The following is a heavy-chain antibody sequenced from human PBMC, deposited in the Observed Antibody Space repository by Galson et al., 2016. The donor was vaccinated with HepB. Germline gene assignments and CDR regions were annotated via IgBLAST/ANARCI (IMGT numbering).Heavy chain of an antibody. J-gene: IGHJ4*02. V-gene: IGHV3-64*04. CDR3: KFEAEEDCSGGSCYALDY. D-gene: IGHD2-15*01. Sequence: SLRLSCAASGFTVSSKYMSWVRQAPGKGLESVSAISDNGGSTYYADSVKGRFTISRDNSKNTLYLQINSLRPEDTAMYYCKFEAEEDCSGGSCYALDYWGQGTLVTVSS. CDR1: GFTVSSKY. CDR2: ISDNGGST.